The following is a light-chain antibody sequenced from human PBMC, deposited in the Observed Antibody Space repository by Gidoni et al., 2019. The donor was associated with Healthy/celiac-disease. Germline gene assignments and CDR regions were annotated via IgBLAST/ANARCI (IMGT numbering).Light chain of an antibody. CDR3: QAWDSSTGVV. Sequence: SYELTQPPSVSVSPGQTASITCSGDKLGDKYACWYQQKPGQSPVLVIYQDSKRPSGIPERFSGSNSGNKATLTISGTQAMDEADYYCQAWDSSTGVVFGGGTKLTVL. CDR2: QDS. CDR1: KLGDKY. V-gene: IGLV3-1*01. J-gene: IGLJ2*01.